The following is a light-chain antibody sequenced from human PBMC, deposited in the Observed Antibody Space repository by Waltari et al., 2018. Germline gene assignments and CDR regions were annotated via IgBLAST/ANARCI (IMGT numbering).Light chain of an antibody. CDR2: DAS. CDR3: QQPSSTPLT. J-gene: IGKJ4*01. V-gene: IGKV3-11*01. Sequence: EIVLTQSPATLSLSPGERATLSCRASQSVSTYLAWYQQKPGQAPRLLIYDASNRATGVPARFSGSGSGTDFTLTISSLQPEDFAVYYCQQPSSTPLTFGGGTKVEIK. CDR1: QSVSTY.